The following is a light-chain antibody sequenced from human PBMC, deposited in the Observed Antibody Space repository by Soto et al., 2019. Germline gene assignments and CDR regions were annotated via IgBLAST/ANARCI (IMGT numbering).Light chain of an antibody. CDR3: QQRSNWLWT. V-gene: IGKV3-11*01. J-gene: IGKJ1*01. CDR2: DAS. CDR1: QSVSSY. Sequence: EIVFTQSPRTLSLSPGERATLSCRASQSVSSYLAWYQQKPGQAPRLLIYDASNRATGIPARFSGSGSGTDFTLTISSLEPEDFAVYYCQQRSNWLWTFGQGTKVDIK.